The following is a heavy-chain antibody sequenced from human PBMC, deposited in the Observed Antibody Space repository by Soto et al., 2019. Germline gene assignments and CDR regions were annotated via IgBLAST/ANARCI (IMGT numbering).Heavy chain of an antibody. J-gene: IGHJ3*02. CDR3: ARGITMIVVVIPYDAFDI. CDR2: INPSGGST. Sequence: ASLKVSCKASGYTFTSYYMHWVRKAPGQGLEWMGIINPSGGSTSYAQKFQGRVTMTRDTSTSTVYMELSSLRSEDTAVYYCARGITMIVVVIPYDAFDIWGQGTMVNVSS. D-gene: IGHD3-22*01. CDR1: GYTFTSYY. V-gene: IGHV1-46*01.